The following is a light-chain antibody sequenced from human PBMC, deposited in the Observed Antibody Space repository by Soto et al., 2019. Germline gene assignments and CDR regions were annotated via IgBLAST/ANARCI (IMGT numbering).Light chain of an antibody. V-gene: IGLV2-23*01. J-gene: IGLJ1*01. CDR2: EGS. CDR3: CSXXXXGX. Sequence: QSALTQPASVSGSPGQSITISCTGTSSDVGSYNLVSWYQQXXXXAPKLMIYEGSKRPSGVSNRFSGSKSGNTASLTISGLQAEDEADYYCCSXXXXGXFGTGTKLTVL. CDR1: SSDVGSYNL.